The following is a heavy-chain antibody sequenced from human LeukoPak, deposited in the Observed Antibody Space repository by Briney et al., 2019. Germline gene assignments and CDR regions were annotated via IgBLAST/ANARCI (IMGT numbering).Heavy chain of an antibody. D-gene: IGHD3-22*01. CDR1: GYTFTGYY. Sequence: ASVKVSCKASGYTFTGYYMHWVRQAPGQGLEWLGWINPNSGGTNYAQKFQGRVTMTRDTSISTAYMELSRLRSDDTAVYYCARDRYYDSSGYLNWGQGTLVTVSS. J-gene: IGHJ4*02. CDR2: INPNSGGT. V-gene: IGHV1-2*02. CDR3: ARDRYYDSSGYLN.